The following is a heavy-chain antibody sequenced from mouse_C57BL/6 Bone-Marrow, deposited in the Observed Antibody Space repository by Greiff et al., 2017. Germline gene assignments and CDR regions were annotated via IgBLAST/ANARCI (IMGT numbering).Heavy chain of an antibody. J-gene: IGHJ2*01. V-gene: IGHV5-4*03. Sequence: EVKLVESGGGLVKPGGSLKLSCAASGFTFSSYAMSWVRQTPEKRLEWVATISDGSSYTYYPDNVKGRFTISRDNAKNNLYLQMSHLKSEDTAMYYCARTPYYYGSSFFDYWGQGTTLTVSS. CDR3: ARTPYYYGSSFFDY. CDR1: GFTFSSYA. D-gene: IGHD1-1*01. CDR2: ISDGSSYT.